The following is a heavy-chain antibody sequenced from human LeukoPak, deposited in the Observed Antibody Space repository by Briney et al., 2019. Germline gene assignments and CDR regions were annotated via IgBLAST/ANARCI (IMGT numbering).Heavy chain of an antibody. CDR3: ASGRDSSGTVDY. CDR1: GGSISSSNYY. V-gene: IGHV4-39*07. CDR2: IYYSGST. D-gene: IGHD3-22*01. Sequence: PSETLSLTCTVSGGSISSSNYYWGWIRQPPGKGLEWIGSIYYSGSTYYSPSLKSRVTIPVDTSKNQFSLKLSSVTAADTAVYYCASGRDSSGTVDYWGQGTLVTVSS. J-gene: IGHJ4*02.